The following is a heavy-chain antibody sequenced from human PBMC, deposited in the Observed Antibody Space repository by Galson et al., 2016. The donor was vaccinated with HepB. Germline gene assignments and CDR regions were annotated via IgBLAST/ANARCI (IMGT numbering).Heavy chain of an antibody. CDR1: GDSVFSNNAG. J-gene: IGHJ6*03. CDR3: AREPPVVPPTYYYYMDV. CDR2: TYYWSKWYN. V-gene: IGHV6-1*01. D-gene: IGHD2-2*01. Sequence: CAISGDSVFSNNAGWNWIRQSPSRGLEWLGKTYYWSKWYNDYSVSLKGRITITSDTSKNQFSLHLNSVTPEDTAVYYCAREPPVVPPTYYYYMDVWGEGTTVTVSS.